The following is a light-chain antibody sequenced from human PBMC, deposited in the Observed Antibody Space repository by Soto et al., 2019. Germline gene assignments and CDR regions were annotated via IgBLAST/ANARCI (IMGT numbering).Light chain of an antibody. Sequence: QSALTQPASVSGYPGQSITISCTGTSSDVGGYNYVSWYQQHPGKAPKLMIYDVSNRPSGVSNRFSGSKSGNTASLTIAGLHAENEADYYCSAYTSSSTPVVVGGGTKVTVL. J-gene: IGLJ2*01. CDR2: DVS. V-gene: IGLV2-14*01. CDR3: SAYTSSSTPVV. CDR1: SSDVGGYNY.